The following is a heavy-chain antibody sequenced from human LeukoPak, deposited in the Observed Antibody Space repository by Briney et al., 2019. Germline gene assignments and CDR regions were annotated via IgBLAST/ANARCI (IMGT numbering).Heavy chain of an antibody. V-gene: IGHV4-59*01. CDR2: IYYSGST. J-gene: IGHJ2*01. Sequence: SETLSLTCTVSGDSISIYYWSWIRQSPGKGLEWIGYIYYSGSTNYNPSLKSRVTISVDTSKNQFSLKLSSVTAADTAVYYCARVPVAGYCYFDLWGRGTLVTVSS. CDR1: GDSISIYY. D-gene: IGHD6-19*01. CDR3: ARVPVAGYCYFDL.